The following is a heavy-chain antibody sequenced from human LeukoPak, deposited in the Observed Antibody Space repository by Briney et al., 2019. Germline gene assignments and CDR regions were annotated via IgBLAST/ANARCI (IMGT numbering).Heavy chain of an antibody. D-gene: IGHD3-10*02. Sequence: ASVKVSCKASGYTFNSYYMHWVRQAPGQGLEWLGIINPSSGSTTYAQKLQGRVTMTTDTSTSTAYMELRSLRSDDTAVYYCARRLGSGGAPSRNWFDPWGQGTLVTVSS. CDR3: ARRLGSGGAPSRNWFDP. V-gene: IGHV1-46*02. J-gene: IGHJ5*02. CDR2: INPSSGST. CDR1: GYTFNSYY.